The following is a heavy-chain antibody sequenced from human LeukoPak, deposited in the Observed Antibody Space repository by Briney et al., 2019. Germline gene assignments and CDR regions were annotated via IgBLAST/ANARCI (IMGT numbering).Heavy chain of an antibody. CDR1: GFIFSDHY. Sequence: RGSLRLSCAASGFIFSDHYMDWVRQAPGKGLEWVAVIWYDGSNKYYADSVKGRFTISRDNSKNTLYLQMNSLRAEDTAVYYCARNVGYCANGVCYTEKYYFDYWGQGTLVTVSS. D-gene: IGHD2-8*01. J-gene: IGHJ4*02. CDR3: ARNVGYCANGVCYTEKYYFDY. V-gene: IGHV3-33*08. CDR2: IWYDGSNK.